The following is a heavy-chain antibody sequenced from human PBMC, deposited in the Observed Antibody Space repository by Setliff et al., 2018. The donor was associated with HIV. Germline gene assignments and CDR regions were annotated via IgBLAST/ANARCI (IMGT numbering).Heavy chain of an antibody. J-gene: IGHJ5*01. CDR1: GGSISSYY. Sequence: SETLSLTCTVSGGSISSYYWSWIRQPPEKGLEWIGYIYTSENTNYNPSLKSRLTISVDTSKNQFSLKLSSVTAADTAVYYCARKIYYYESRDKGWFDSWGQGTLVTVSS. CDR2: IYTSENT. D-gene: IGHD3-22*01. V-gene: IGHV4-4*08. CDR3: ARKIYYYESRDKGWFDS.